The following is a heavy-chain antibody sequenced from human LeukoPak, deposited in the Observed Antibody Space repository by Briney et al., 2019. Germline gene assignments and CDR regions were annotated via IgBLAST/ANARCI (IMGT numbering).Heavy chain of an antibody. CDR1: GGSISSSSYY. D-gene: IGHD3-10*01. Sequence: SETLSLTCTVSGGSISSSSYYWGWIRQPPGKGLEWIGSIYYSGSTYYNPSLKSRVTISVDTSKNQFSLKLSSVTAADTAVYYCARRRYYYGSGFDPWGQGTLVTVSS. J-gene: IGHJ5*02. V-gene: IGHV4-39*07. CDR3: ARRRYYYGSGFDP. CDR2: IYYSGST.